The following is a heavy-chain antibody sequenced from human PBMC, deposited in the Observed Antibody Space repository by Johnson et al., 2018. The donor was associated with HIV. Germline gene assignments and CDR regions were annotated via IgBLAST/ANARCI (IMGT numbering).Heavy chain of an antibody. V-gene: IGHV3-30*03. D-gene: IGHD6-19*01. Sequence: QVQLVESGGGLVQPGGSLRLSCAASGFTFSSYAMDWVRQAPGKGLEWVAFVSSDGNNKNYADSVKGRFTISRDNAKNSLYLQMNSLRAEETAVYYCAREQWADAFDIWGQGTMVTVSS. CDR1: GFTFSSYA. CDR3: AREQWADAFDI. CDR2: VSSDGNNK. J-gene: IGHJ3*02.